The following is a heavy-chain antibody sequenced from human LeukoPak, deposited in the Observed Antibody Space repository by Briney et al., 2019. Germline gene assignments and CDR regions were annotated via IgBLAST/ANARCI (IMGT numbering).Heavy chain of an antibody. Sequence: GGSLRLSCAASGFTFSSYSMNWVRQVPGKGLEWVSYISSSGSTIYYADSVKGRFTISRDNAKNSLYLQMNSLRAEDTAVYYCARDRRRWSTNGVTDYWGQGTLVTVSS. CDR1: GFTFSSYS. V-gene: IGHV3-48*04. CDR2: ISSSGSTI. J-gene: IGHJ4*02. D-gene: IGHD2-8*01. CDR3: ARDRRRWSTNGVTDY.